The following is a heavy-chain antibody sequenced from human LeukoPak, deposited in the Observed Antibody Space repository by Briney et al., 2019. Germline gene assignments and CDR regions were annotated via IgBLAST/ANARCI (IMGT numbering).Heavy chain of an antibody. D-gene: IGHD2-2*01. Sequence: PSETLFLAFSVPGGSISNYYWSWIRQPPGKGLERVGHIYYSGSTNYNPSLKGRVTISVDTSKNQFSLKLSSVTAADTAVYYCARDLEAYCSSTSCSVPYWGQGTLVTVSS. CDR2: IYYSGST. J-gene: IGHJ4*02. V-gene: IGHV4-59*01. CDR1: GGSISNYY. CDR3: ARDLEAYCSSTSCSVPY.